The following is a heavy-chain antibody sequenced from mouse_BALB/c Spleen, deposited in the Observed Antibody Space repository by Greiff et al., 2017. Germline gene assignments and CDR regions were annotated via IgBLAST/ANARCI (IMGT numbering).Heavy chain of an antibody. V-gene: IGHV5-6-2*01. J-gene: IGHJ4*01. CDR1: GFTFSSYY. CDR2: INSNGGST. CDR3: ARDYGYSYAMDY. Sequence: EVKLVESGGGLVKLGGSLKLSCAASGFTFSSYYMSWVRQTPEKRLELVAAINSNGGSTYYPDTVKGRFTISRDNAKNTLYLQMSSLKSEDTALYYCARDYGYSYAMDYWGQGTSVTVSS. D-gene: IGHD1-2*01.